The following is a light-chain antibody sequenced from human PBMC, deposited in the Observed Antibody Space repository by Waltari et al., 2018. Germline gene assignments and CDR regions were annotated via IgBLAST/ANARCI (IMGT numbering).Light chain of an antibody. Sequence: SYELTQPPSVSVSPGQTASITCSGDKVGDKYASWYQQKPGQSPVLGLYQDSKRPSGIPERFSGSNSGNTATLTISGTQAMDEADYYCQAWYSSTFVVFGGGTKLTVL. J-gene: IGLJ2*01. CDR3: QAWYSSTFVV. CDR2: QDS. CDR1: KVGDKY. V-gene: IGLV3-1*01.